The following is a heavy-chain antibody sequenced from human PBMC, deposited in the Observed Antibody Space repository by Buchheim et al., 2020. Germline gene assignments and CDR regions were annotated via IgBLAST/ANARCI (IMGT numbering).Heavy chain of an antibody. V-gene: IGHV3-30*18. D-gene: IGHD2-15*01. CDR3: AKDLVVAAPCDGMDV. Sequence: QVQLVESGGGVVQPGRSLRLSCAAPGFTFSSYGMHWVRQAPGKGLEWVAVISYDGSNKYSADSVKGRLTISRDNSKNTHYLQMNSLRAEDTAVYYCAKDLVVAAPCDGMDVWGQGTT. CDR2: ISYDGSNK. CDR1: GFTFSSYG. J-gene: IGHJ6*02.